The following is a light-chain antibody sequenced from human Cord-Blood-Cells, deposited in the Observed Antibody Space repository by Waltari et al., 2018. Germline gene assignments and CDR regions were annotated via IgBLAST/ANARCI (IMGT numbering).Light chain of an antibody. CDR1: QDMSNY. J-gene: IGKJ3*01. Sequence: DIQMTQSPSSLSASVGDRVTITCQASQDMSNYLNWYQQKPGKAPKPLIYDASNLETGVPSRFSGSGSGTDFTFTISSLQPEDIATYYCQQYDNLPPFTFGPGTKVDIK. CDR2: DAS. CDR3: QQYDNLPPFT. V-gene: IGKV1-33*01.